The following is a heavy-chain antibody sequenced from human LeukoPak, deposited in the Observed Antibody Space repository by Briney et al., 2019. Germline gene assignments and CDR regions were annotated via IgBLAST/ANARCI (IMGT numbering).Heavy chain of an antibody. J-gene: IGHJ4*02. V-gene: IGHV3-23*01. Sequence: GGSLRLSCAASGFTFSSYAMSWVRQAPGKGLEWVSDINGSGGSTYYADSVKGRFTISRDNAKNSLYLQMNILRAEDTAVYYCARYSSGYPVYFDYWGQGTLVTVSS. CDR3: ARYSSGYPVYFDY. CDR2: INGSGGST. D-gene: IGHD3-22*01. CDR1: GFTFSSYA.